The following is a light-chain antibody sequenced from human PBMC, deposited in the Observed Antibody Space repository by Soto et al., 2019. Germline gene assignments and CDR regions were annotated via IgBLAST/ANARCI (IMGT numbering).Light chain of an antibody. J-gene: IGKJ2*01. CDR3: QQYGSLPYT. V-gene: IGKV3-20*01. Sequence: ESVLTQSPGTLSLSPGERATLSCRASQSVSSSYLAWYQQKPGQAPRLRIYGASSRATGIPDRFSGSGSGTDFTLTISRLEPEDFAVYYCQQYGSLPYTFGQGTKLEIK. CDR1: QSVSSSY. CDR2: GAS.